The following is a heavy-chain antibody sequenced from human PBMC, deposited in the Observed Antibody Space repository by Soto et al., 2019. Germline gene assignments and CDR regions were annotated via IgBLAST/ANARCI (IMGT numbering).Heavy chain of an antibody. J-gene: IGHJ6*02. CDR1: GYSFSNYA. Sequence: QVQLVQSGGEVKKPGASVKVSCKASGYSFSNYAISWVRQAPGQGLEWMGWINVYKGDTKYSQKFQDRVTVTTDTSTSTAYMEFRSLRSDDTGLYYCARDSPYNDFWSSIMEVYHYGLDVWGQGTTVSVSS. CDR2: INVYKGDT. CDR3: ARDSPYNDFWSSIMEVYHYGLDV. D-gene: IGHD3-3*01. V-gene: IGHV1-18*01.